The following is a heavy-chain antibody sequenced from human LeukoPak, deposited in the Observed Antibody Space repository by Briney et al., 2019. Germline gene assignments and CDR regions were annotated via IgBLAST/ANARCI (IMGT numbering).Heavy chain of an antibody. Sequence: SETLSLTCAVYGGSLSGYYWSWIRQPPGKGLEWIGEINHSGSTNYNPSLKSRVTISVDTSKNQFSLKLSSVTAADTAVYYCARVLRGVTELHSWGQGTLVTVSS. V-gene: IGHV4-34*01. J-gene: IGHJ4*02. CDR3: ARVLRGVTELHS. D-gene: IGHD2-21*02. CDR2: INHSGST. CDR1: GGSLSGYY.